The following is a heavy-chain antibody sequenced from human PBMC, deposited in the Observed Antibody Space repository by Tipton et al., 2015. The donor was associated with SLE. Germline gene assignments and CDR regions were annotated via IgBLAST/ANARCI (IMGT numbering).Heavy chain of an antibody. CDR3: ARDGVRKGWWFFDL. D-gene: IGHD3-16*01. J-gene: IGHJ2*01. V-gene: IGHV4-4*02. Sequence: TLSLTCAVSGASITSSDWWSWVRQPPGKGLEYIGEIHHRGSTNYNPSLKSRVTISVDTSRNQLSLKLISVTAADTALYYCARDGVRKGWWFFDLWGRGTLVTVSS. CDR1: GASITSSDW. CDR2: IHHRGST.